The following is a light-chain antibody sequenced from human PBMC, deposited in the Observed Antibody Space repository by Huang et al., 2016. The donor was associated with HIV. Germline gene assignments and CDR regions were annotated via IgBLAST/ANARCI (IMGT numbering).Light chain of an antibody. CDR3: QQRGDWPWT. CDR2: DAS. V-gene: IGKV3-11*01. Sequence: EIVLTQSPVTLSLSPGERATLSCRASHSISSNLAWFQPKPGLAPRLLIFDASNRATGIPARFSGSGSGTDFALTISSLEPEDFAVYYCQQRGDWPWTFGQGTKVEIK. J-gene: IGKJ1*01. CDR1: HSISSN.